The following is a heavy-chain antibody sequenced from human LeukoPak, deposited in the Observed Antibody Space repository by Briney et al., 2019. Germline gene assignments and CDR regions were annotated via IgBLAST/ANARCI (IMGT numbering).Heavy chain of an antibody. Sequence: PSETLSLTCTVSGGSISSYYWSWIRQPAGKGLEWIGRIYTSGSTNYNPPLKSRVTMSVDTSKNQFSLKLSSVTAADTAVYYCASSGVPAAIYDYWGQGTLVTVSS. CDR1: GGSISSYY. CDR2: IYTSGST. D-gene: IGHD2-2*01. J-gene: IGHJ4*02. V-gene: IGHV4-4*07. CDR3: ASSGVPAAIYDY.